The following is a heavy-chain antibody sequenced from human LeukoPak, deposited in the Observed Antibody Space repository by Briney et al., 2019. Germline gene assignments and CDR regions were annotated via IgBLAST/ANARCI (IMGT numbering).Heavy chain of an antibody. J-gene: IGHJ4*02. CDR2: INPVTGAT. V-gene: IGHV1-46*01. D-gene: IGHD6-19*01. Sequence: ASVKVSCKASGYSFSNYAMNWVRQAPGQGLEWMGLINPVTGATTYAQKFQGRVTLTRDTSTSTVYMELSSLTSDDTAMYYCARRHAGQWLDYFDYWGQGTLVTVSS. CDR3: ARRHAGQWLDYFDY. CDR1: GYSFSNYA.